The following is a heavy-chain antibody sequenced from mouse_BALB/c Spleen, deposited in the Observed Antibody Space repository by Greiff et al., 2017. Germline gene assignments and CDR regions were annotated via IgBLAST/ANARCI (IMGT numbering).Heavy chain of an antibody. CDR3: ARGDYYGSSYGWYFDV. CDR1: GYTFTSYW. V-gene: IGHV1-87*01. CDR2: IYPGDGDT. J-gene: IGHJ1*01. D-gene: IGHD1-1*01. Sequence: QVQLQQSGAELARPGASVKLSCKASGYTFTSYWMQWVKQRPGQGLEWIGAIYPGDGDTRYTQKFKGKATLTADKSSSTAYMQLSSLASEDSAVYYCARGDYYGSSYGWYFDVWGAGTTVTVSS.